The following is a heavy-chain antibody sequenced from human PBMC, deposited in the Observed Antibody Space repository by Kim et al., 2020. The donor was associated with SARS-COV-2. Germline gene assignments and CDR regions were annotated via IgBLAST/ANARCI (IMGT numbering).Heavy chain of an antibody. Sequence: GGSLRLSCAASGFTFSSYAMSWVLQAPGKGLEWVSAISGSGGSTYYADSVKGRFTISRDNSRNTLYLQRNSLRAEDTAVYYCAKVAEATIGRWFDPWGQGTLVTVSS. V-gene: IGHV3-23*01. CDR3: AKVAEATIGRWFDP. CDR1: GFTFSSYA. J-gene: IGHJ5*02. CDR2: ISGSGGST. D-gene: IGHD1-26*01.